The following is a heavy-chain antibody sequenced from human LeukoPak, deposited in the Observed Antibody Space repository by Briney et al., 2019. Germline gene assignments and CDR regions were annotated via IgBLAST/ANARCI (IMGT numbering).Heavy chain of an antibody. J-gene: IGHJ4*02. D-gene: IGHD1-14*01. V-gene: IGHV1-18*01. Sequence: GASVKVSCKASGYTFSNYGISWVRQAPGQGLEWMGWISGYNGNTNYAQNFQGRVTMTTDTSTSTVYMELGSLRSDDTAVYYCARTGNWAPDYWGQGSLVTVSS. CDR2: ISGYNGNT. CDR3: ARTGNWAPDY. CDR1: GYTFSNYG.